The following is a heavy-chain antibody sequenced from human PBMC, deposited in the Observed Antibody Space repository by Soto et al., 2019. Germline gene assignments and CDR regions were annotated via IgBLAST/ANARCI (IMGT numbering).Heavy chain of an antibody. J-gene: IGHJ6*02. CDR3: AREAYCGGDCSQYYYYGMDV. D-gene: IGHD2-21*02. Sequence: QVQLVESGGGVVQPGRSLRLSCAASGFTFSSYAMHWVRQAPGKGLEWVAVISYDGSNKYYADSVKGRFTISRDNSKHTLYLQMNSLRAEDTAVYYCAREAYCGGDCSQYYYYGMDVWGQGTTVTVSS. V-gene: IGHV3-30-3*01. CDR1: GFTFSSYA. CDR2: ISYDGSNK.